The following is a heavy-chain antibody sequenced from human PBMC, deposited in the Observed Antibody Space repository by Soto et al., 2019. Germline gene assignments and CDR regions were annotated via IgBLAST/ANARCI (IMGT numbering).Heavy chain of an antibody. J-gene: IGHJ5*02. CDR3: ARTSYDSSGTAADP. Sequence: QVQLQESDPGLVKPSQTLSLTCTVSGGSISSGGYYWSWIRQHPGKGLEWIGYIYYSGGTYYNPSLKSRVTISVDTSKNQFSLKLSSVTAADTAVYYCARTSYDSSGTAADPWGQGTLVTVSS. CDR2: IYYSGGT. D-gene: IGHD3-22*01. V-gene: IGHV4-31*03. CDR1: GGSISSGGYY.